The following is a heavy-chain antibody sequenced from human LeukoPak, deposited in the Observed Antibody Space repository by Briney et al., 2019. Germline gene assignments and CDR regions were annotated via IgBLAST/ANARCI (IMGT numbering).Heavy chain of an antibody. D-gene: IGHD3-10*01. CDR2: INHSGST. V-gene: IGHV4-34*01. Sequence: NPSETLSPTCAVYGGSFSDYYWTWIRQAPGKGLEWLGEINHSGSTNYNPSLKSRITISVDMSKNQFSLKLKFVTAADTAVYYCARAGWFGQLYGPLDYWGQGTLVTVSS. CDR3: ARAGWFGQLYGPLDY. J-gene: IGHJ4*02. CDR1: GGSFSDYY.